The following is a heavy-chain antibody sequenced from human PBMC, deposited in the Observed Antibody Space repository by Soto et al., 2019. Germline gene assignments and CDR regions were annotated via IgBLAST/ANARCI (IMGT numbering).Heavy chain of an antibody. CDR2: SNPNGDRP. CDR1: GYTFTNYY. CDR3: ARGSCSGGSCYGMAV. D-gene: IGHD2-15*01. V-gene: IGHV1-46*01. Sequence: QVQLVQSGPEVKQPGASVKISCKASGYTFTNYYIHWVRQATGQGLEWVGLSNPNGDRPTYAERFQGRITMNRDTDTTTVSMEVRSLRSEDSAVYYCARGSCSGGSCYGMAVWGQGTAVTVSS. J-gene: IGHJ6*02.